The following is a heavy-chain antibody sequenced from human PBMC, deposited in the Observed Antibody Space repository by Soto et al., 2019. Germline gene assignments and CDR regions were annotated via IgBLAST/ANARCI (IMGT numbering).Heavy chain of an antibody. J-gene: IGHJ4*02. CDR2: ISGSGGST. V-gene: IGHV3-23*01. Sequence: GGSLRLSCAASGFTFSSYAMSWVRQAPGKGLEWVSAISGSGGSTYYADSVKGRFTISRDNSKNTLYLQMNSLGAEETAVYYSARVPPDVTVVPGVDHPLFDFWGQGPPVTVSS. CDR1: GFTFSSYA. D-gene: IGHD2-2*01. CDR3: ARVPPDVTVVPGVDHPLFDF.